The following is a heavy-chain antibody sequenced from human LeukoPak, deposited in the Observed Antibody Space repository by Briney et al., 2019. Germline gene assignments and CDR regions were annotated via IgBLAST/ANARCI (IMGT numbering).Heavy chain of an antibody. D-gene: IGHD6-19*01. V-gene: IGHV4-39*01. Sequence: SETLSLTCTVSGGSISSSSYYWGWIRQPPGKGLEWIGYIYYSGSTYYNPSLKGRVTISVDTSKNQFSLKLSSVTAADTAVYYCARLTYSSGWINWFDPWGQGTLVTVSS. J-gene: IGHJ5*02. CDR2: IYYSGST. CDR1: GGSISSSSYY. CDR3: ARLTYSSGWINWFDP.